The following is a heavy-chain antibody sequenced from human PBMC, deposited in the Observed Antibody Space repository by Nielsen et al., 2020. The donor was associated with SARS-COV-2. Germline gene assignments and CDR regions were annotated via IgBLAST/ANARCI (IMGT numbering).Heavy chain of an antibody. CDR1: GFTFSSYW. V-gene: IGHV3-7*01. Sequence: GESLKISCAASGFTFSSYWMSWVRQAPGKGLEWVANIKQDGSEKYYVDSVKGRFTTSRDNAKNTLYLQMNSLRAEDTAVYYCARDPYYDYVWGSYRYTDYYYGMDVWGQGTTVTVSS. CDR3: ARDPYYDYVWGSYRYTDYYYGMDV. J-gene: IGHJ6*02. CDR2: IKQDGSEK. D-gene: IGHD3-16*02.